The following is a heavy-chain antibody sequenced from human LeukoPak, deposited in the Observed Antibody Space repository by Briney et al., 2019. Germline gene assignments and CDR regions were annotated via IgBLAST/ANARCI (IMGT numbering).Heavy chain of an antibody. CDR3: AKDFWKQWLVYDY. Sequence: GGSLRLSCAASGFTFRSYWMSWVRQAPGKGLEWVANIKQDGSEKYYVDSVKGRFTISRDNSKNTLYLQMNSLRAEDTAVYYCAKDFWKQWLVYDYWGQETLVTVSS. CDR1: GFTFRSYW. J-gene: IGHJ4*02. V-gene: IGHV3-7*05. D-gene: IGHD6-19*01. CDR2: IKQDGSEK.